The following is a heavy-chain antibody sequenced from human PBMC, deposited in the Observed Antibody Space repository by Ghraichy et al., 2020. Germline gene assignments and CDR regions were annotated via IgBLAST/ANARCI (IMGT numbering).Heavy chain of an antibody. Sequence: GGSLRLSCAASGFTFSSYEMNWVRQAPGKGLEWVSYISSSGNTIYADSVKGRFTISRDNAKNSLYLQMNSLRAEDTAVYYCVRGGSCSGGTCYYMNAFDIWGQWTMVTVSS. D-gene: IGHD2-15*01. V-gene: IGHV3-48*03. CDR3: VRGGSCSGGTCYYMNAFDI. J-gene: IGHJ3*02. CDR1: GFTFSSYE. CDR2: ISSSGNTI.